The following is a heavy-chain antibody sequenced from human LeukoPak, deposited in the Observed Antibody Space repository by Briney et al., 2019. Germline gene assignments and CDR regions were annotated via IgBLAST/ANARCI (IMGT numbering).Heavy chain of an antibody. CDR1: GGSFSGYY. V-gene: IGHV4-34*01. CDR3: TRGRSVVAALNWFDP. Sequence: SETLSLTCAVYGGSFSGYYWSWIRQPPGKGLEWIGEINHSGSTNYNPSLKSRVTISVDTSKNQFSLKLGSVTAADTAVYYCTRGRSVVAALNWFDPWGQGTLVTVSS. D-gene: IGHD6-6*01. CDR2: INHSGST. J-gene: IGHJ5*02.